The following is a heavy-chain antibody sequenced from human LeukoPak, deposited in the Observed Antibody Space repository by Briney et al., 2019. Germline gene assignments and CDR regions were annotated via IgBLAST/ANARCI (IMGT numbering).Heavy chain of an antibody. CDR1: GFTFSSYA. J-gene: IGHJ3*02. CDR3: ARVRTGYPYDYVWGSYHSDAFDI. D-gene: IGHD3-16*02. Sequence: GGSLRLSCAASGFTFSSYAMHWVRQAPGKGLEWVAVISYDGSNKYYADSVKGRFTISRDNSKNTLYLQMNSLRAEDTAVYYCARVRTGYPYDYVWGSYHSDAFDIWGQGTMVTVSS. V-gene: IGHV3-30-3*01. CDR2: ISYDGSNK.